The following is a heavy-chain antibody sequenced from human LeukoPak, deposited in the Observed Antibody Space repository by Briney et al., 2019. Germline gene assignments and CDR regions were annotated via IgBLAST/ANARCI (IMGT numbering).Heavy chain of an antibody. Sequence: GGSLRLFCAASEFTFSGYWMNWVRQASGKGPEGVANINQGGSEKHYVDSVKGRFTISRDNAKNSMFLQMNSLRVEDTAVYYCARIPIIRYYYYGMDVLGQGTTVTVSS. V-gene: IGHV3-7*01. CDR2: INQGGSEK. CDR1: EFTFSGYW. D-gene: IGHD3-10*01. CDR3: ARIPIIRYYYYGMDV. J-gene: IGHJ6*02.